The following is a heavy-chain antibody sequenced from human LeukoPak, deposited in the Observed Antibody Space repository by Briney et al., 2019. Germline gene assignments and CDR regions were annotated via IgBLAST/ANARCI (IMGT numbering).Heavy chain of an antibody. CDR2: ISTYNGNT. D-gene: IGHD2-2*01. V-gene: IGHV1-18*01. CDR1: GYTFTSYG. CDR3: ARVRLGYRSSTSCYDY. J-gene: IGHJ4*02. Sequence: ASVKVSCKASGYTFTSYGISWVRQAPGQGLEWMGWISTYNGNTNYAQKLQGRVTMTTDTSTRTAYMELSSLRSEDTAVYYCARVRLGYRSSTSCYDYWGQGTLVTVSS.